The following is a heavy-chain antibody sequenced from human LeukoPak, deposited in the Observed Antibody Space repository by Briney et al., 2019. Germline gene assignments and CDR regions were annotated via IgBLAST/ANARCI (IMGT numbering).Heavy chain of an antibody. V-gene: IGHV3-23*01. CDR3: ANTSMVFWSGYSFWFDP. J-gene: IGHJ5*02. D-gene: IGHD3-3*01. CDR1: GFTSSSYA. CDR2: ISGSGGST. Sequence: PGGSLRLSCAASGFTSSSYAMSWVRQAPGKGLEWVSAISGSGGSTYYADSVKGRFTISRDNSKNTLYLQMNSLRAEDTAVYYCANTSMVFWSGYSFWFDPWGQGTLVTVSS.